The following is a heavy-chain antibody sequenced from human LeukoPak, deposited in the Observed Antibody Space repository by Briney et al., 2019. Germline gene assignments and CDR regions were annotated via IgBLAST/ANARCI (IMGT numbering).Heavy chain of an antibody. Sequence: GASVKVSCKASGYTFTSYAMNWLRQAPGQGLEWMGWINTNTGNPTYAQGFTGRFVFSLDTSVSTAYLQISSLKAEDTAVYYCARVGEYSSSSGANYYYYYYYMDVWGKGTTVTVSS. CDR2: INTNTGNP. CDR3: ARVGEYSSSSGANYYYYYYYMDV. D-gene: IGHD6-6*01. V-gene: IGHV7-4-1*02. CDR1: GYTFTSYA. J-gene: IGHJ6*03.